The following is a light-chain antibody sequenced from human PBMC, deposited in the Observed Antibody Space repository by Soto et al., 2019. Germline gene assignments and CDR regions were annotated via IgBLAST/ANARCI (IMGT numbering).Light chain of an antibody. V-gene: IGKV3-15*01. CDR1: QSVSSN. CDR2: GAS. J-gene: IGKJ5*01. Sequence: ERVMTQSPATLSVSPGERATLSCRASQSVSSNLAWYQQKPGQAPRLFIYGASTRATAIPPRFSGSGSGTEFTLTISSLQSEDFAVYYCQQYDNCPITFGQGTRLEIK. CDR3: QQYDNCPIT.